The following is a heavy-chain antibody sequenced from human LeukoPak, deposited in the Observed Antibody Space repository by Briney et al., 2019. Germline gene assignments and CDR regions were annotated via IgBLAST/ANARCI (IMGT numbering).Heavy chain of an antibody. J-gene: IGHJ4*02. D-gene: IGHD1-26*01. CDR1: GGSFSGYY. Sequence: PSETLSLTCAVYGGSFSGYYWSWIRQPPGKGLEWIGEINHSGSTNYNPSLKSRVTISVDTSKNQFSLKLSSVTAADTAVYYCASTAELPGYWGQGTLVTVSS. CDR3: ASTAELPGY. V-gene: IGHV4-34*01. CDR2: INHSGST.